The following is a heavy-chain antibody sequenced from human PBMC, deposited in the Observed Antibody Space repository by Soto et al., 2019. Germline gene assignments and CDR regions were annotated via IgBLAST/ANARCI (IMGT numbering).Heavy chain of an antibody. CDR3: ARAIRRDGYKDY. Sequence: QVQLQQWGAGLLKPSETLSLTCAVYGGSFSGYYWSWIHQPPGKGLEWIGEINHSGSTNYNPSLKSRVTISVDTSKNQFSLKLSSVTAADTAVYYCARAIRRDGYKDYWGQGTLVTVSS. D-gene: IGHD5-12*01. CDR1: GGSFSGYY. J-gene: IGHJ4*02. CDR2: INHSGST. V-gene: IGHV4-34*01.